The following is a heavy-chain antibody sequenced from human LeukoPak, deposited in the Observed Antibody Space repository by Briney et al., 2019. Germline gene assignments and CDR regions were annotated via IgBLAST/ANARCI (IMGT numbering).Heavy chain of an antibody. CDR1: GYTFTGYY. CDR3: ASPLIVGATTLRAFDI. J-gene: IGHJ3*02. V-gene: IGHV1-2*02. CDR2: INPNSGGT. D-gene: IGHD1-26*01. Sequence: GASVKVSCKASGYTFTGYYMHWVRQAPGQGLEWMGWINPNSGGTNYAQKFQGRVTMTRDTSISTAYMELSRLRSDGTAVYYCASPLIVGATTLRAFDIWGQGTMVTVSS.